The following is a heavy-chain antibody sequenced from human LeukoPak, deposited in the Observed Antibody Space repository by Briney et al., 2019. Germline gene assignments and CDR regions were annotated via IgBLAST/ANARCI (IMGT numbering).Heavy chain of an antibody. CDR3: ARNYDISTGYYI. CDR2: IYYSGST. V-gene: IGHV4-59*01. CDR1: GSSITNYY. J-gene: IGHJ4*02. Sequence: SETLSLTCTVSGSSITNYYWSWIRQPPGKGLEWIGYIYYSGSTTYNPSLKNRVTISVDMSKNQFSLRLSSVTAADTAIYYCARNYDISTGYYIWGQGTLVTVSS. D-gene: IGHD3-9*01.